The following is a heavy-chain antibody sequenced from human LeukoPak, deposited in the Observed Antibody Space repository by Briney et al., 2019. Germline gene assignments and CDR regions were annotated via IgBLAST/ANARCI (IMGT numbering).Heavy chain of an antibody. J-gene: IGHJ4*02. D-gene: IGHD3-22*01. CDR2: INPSGGST. V-gene: IGHV1-46*01. CDR1: GYTFTSYY. CDR3: ARVPYYYYDSSGLAFDY. Sequence: GASVKVSCKASGYTFTSYYMHWVRQAPGQGLEWMGIINPSGGSTSYAQKFRGRVTMTRDTSTSTVYMELSSLRSEDTAVYYCARVPYYYYDSSGLAFDYWGQGTLVTVSS.